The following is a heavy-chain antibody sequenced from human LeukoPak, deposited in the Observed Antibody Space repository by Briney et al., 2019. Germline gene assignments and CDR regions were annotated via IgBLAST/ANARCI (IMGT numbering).Heavy chain of an antibody. CDR1: GGSFSGYY. Sequence: PSEALSLTCAVYGGSFSGYYWSWIRQPPGKGLEWIGEINHSGSTNYNPSLKSRVTISVDTSKNQFSLKLSSVTAADTAVYYCAREGIAAAVDYWGQGTLVTVSS. CDR2: INHSGST. V-gene: IGHV4-34*01. D-gene: IGHD6-13*01. J-gene: IGHJ4*02. CDR3: AREGIAAAVDY.